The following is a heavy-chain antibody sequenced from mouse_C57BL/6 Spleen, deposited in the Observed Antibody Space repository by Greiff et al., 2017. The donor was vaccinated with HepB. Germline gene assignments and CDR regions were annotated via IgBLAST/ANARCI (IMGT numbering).Heavy chain of an antibody. CDR2: INPNNGGT. CDR3: ARGPHYYGSSNWYFDV. D-gene: IGHD1-1*01. Sequence: VQLQQSGPELVKPGASVKISCKASGYTFTDYYMNWVKQSHGKSLEWIGDINPNNGGTSYNQKFKGKATLTVDKSSSTAYMELRSLTSEDSAVYYCARGPHYYGSSNWYFDVWGTGTTVTVSS. V-gene: IGHV1-26*01. CDR1: GYTFTDYY. J-gene: IGHJ1*03.